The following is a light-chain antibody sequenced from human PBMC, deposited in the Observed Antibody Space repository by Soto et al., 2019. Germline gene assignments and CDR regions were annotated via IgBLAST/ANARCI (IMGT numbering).Light chain of an antibody. CDR1: QSVTSSN. CDR3: QQYGSSPFT. CDR2: AAS. J-gene: IGKJ3*01. V-gene: IGKV3-20*01. Sequence: EIVLTQSPGTLSLSPGERATLSCRASQSVTSSNLAWYQQRPGQAPRLLIYAASSGATGIPDRFSGSGSGTDFPLTISSLEPEDFAVYYCQQYGSSPFTFGPGTKVEIK.